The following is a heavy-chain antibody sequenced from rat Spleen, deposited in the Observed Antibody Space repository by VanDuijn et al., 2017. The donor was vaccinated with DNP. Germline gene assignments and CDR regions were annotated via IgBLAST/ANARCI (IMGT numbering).Heavy chain of an antibody. CDR3: ARGGDGVWFAY. Sequence: EVQLVESGGGLVQPGRSLKLSCAASGYTFSDYYMAWVRQAPTKGLEWVAYIGSDDYAPYYGDSVKGRFTISRDNAKSTLYLQLSSLTPDDSAVYYCARGGDGVWFAYWGQGTLVAVSS. J-gene: IGHJ3*01. CDR2: IGSDDYAP. D-gene: IGHD1-1*01. CDR1: GYTFSDYY. V-gene: IGHV5-22*01.